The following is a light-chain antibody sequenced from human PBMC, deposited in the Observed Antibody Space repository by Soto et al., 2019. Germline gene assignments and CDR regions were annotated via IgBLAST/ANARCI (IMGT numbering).Light chain of an antibody. CDR3: SSYTSSSTPYV. J-gene: IGLJ1*01. CDR1: SSDFGSYNR. CDR2: EVS. Sequence: QSVLAQPPSVSGSPGQSVTISCTGTSSDFGSYNRVSWYQQPPGTAPKLMIYEVSNRPSGVPDRFSGSKSGNTASLTISGLQAEDEADYYCSSYTSSSTPYVFGTGTKVTVL. V-gene: IGLV2-18*02.